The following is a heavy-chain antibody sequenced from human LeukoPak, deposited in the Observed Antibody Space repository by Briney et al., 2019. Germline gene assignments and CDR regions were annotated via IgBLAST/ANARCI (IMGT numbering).Heavy chain of an antibody. Sequence: PGGSLRLSCAASGFTFSSYSMNWVRQAPGKGLEWVSSISSSSSYIYYADSVKGRFTISRDNAKNSLYLQMNSLRAEDTAVYYCARDPSLYGAGSYDRDLFDYWGQGTLVTVSS. CDR2: ISSSSSYI. D-gene: IGHD3-10*01. CDR3: ARDPSLYGAGSYDRDLFDY. V-gene: IGHV3-21*01. J-gene: IGHJ4*02. CDR1: GFTFSSYS.